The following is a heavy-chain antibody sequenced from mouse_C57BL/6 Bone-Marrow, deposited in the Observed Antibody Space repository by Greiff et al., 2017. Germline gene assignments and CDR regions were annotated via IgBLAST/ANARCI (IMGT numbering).Heavy chain of an antibody. CDR1: GFNIKDYY. J-gene: IGHJ3*01. V-gene: IGHV14-1*01. Sequence: VQLKQSGAELVRPGASVKLSCTASGFNIKDYYMHWVKQRPEQGLEWIGRIDPEDGDTEYAPKFQGKATMTADTSSNTAYLQLSSLTSEDTAVYYCTTFITTVPRAYWGQGTLVTVSA. CDR2: IDPEDGDT. CDR3: TTFITTVPRAY. D-gene: IGHD1-1*01.